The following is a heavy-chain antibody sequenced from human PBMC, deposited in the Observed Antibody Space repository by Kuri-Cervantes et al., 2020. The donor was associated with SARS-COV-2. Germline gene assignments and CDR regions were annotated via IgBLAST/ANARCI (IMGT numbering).Heavy chain of an antibody. CDR2: IYYSGST. J-gene: IGHJ4*02. CDR1: GGSISSSSYY. Sequence: SETLSLTCTVSGGSISSSSYYWGWIRQPPGKGLEWIGSIYYSGSTYYNPSLKSRVTISVDTSKNQFSLKLSSVTAADTAVYYCARLLVDYGGDSESFEFDYWGQGTLVTVSS. V-gene: IGHV4-39*07. D-gene: IGHD4-23*01. CDR3: ARLLVDYGGDSESFEFDY.